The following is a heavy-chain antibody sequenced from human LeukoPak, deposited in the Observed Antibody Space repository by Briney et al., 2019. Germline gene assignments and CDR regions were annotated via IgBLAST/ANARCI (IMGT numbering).Heavy chain of an antibody. CDR1: GFTFSSYW. J-gene: IGHJ3*02. D-gene: IGHD1-26*01. CDR3: ARRGATRVAFDI. CDR2: INSDGSTT. Sequence: GGSLRLSCPASGFTFSSYWMHWVRQAPGKGLVWVSRINSDGSTTSYADSVKGRFTISRDNAKNTLYLQMNSLRAEDTAVYYCARRGATRVAFDIWGQGTMVTVSS. V-gene: IGHV3-74*01.